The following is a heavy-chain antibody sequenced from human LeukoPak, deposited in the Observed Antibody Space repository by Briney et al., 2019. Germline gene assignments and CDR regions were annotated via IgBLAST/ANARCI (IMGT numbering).Heavy chain of an antibody. J-gene: IGHJ6*03. CDR1: GFTSGLYT. CDR2: ITSTGAYI. CDR3: ARVATGATTSNYFYYYMDV. D-gene: IGHD1-26*01. Sequence: GGSLRLSCDASGFTSGLYTITWVRQAPGKGLEWVSSITSTGAYINYADSVKGRFTISRDNAKISLYLQMDSLRAEDTAVYYCARVATGATTSNYFYYYMDVWGRGTTVTVSS. V-gene: IGHV3-21*01.